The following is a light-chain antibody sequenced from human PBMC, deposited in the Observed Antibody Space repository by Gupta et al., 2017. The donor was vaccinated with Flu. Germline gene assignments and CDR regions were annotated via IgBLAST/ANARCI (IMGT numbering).Light chain of an antibody. CDR3: GAWDSSLSVGV. Sequence: QSVLTQPPSVSAAPGQKVPIPCSGSSSTIGSNYVSWYQHLPGTAPKLLIYDNNKRPSGVPDRFSGSKSGTSATLGISGLQTEDEADYYCGAWDSSLSVGVFGGGTTLTVL. CDR2: DNN. J-gene: IGLJ3*02. CDR1: SSTIGSNY. V-gene: IGLV1-51*01.